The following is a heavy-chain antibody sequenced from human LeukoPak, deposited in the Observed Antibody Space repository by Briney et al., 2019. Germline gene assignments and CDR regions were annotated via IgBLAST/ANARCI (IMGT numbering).Heavy chain of an antibody. CDR1: GGSISSGGYY. V-gene: IGHV4-61*02. Sequence: SQTLSLTCTVSGGSISSGGYYWSWIRQPAGKGLGWIGRIYTSGSTNYNPSLKSRVTISVDTSKNQFSLKLSSVTAADTAVYYCATGLKQDNWFDPWGQGTLVTVSS. J-gene: IGHJ5*02. CDR2: IYTSGST. D-gene: IGHD2-15*01. CDR3: ATGLKQDNWFDP.